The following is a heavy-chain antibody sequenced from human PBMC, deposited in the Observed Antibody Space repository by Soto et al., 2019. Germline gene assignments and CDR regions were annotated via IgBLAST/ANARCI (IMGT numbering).Heavy chain of an antibody. Sequence: SCKGSGYSFTSYWIGWVRQMPGKGLEWMGIIYTGDSDTRYSPSSQGQVTISADKSISTAYLQWSSLKASDTAMFYCATIPLTVAPLXHWGQGTLVTVSS. J-gene: IGHJ1*01. CDR3: ATIPLTVAPLXH. CDR2: IYTGDSDT. V-gene: IGHV5-51*01. D-gene: IGHD2-2*02. CDR1: GYSFTSYW.